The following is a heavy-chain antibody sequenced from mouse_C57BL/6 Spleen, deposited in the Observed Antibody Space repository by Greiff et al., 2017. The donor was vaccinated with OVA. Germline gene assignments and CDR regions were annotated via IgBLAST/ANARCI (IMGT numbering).Heavy chain of an antibody. Sequence: QVQLQQPGAELVKPGASVKLSCKASGYTFTSYWMQWVKQRPGQGLEWIGEIDPSDSYTNYNQKFKGKATLTVDTSSSTAYMQLSSLTSEDSAVYYCARQSGYYNCDYWGQGTTLTVSS. CDR1: GYTFTSYW. CDR2: IDPSDSYT. V-gene: IGHV1-50*01. D-gene: IGHD2-3*01. J-gene: IGHJ2*01. CDR3: ARQSGYYNCDY.